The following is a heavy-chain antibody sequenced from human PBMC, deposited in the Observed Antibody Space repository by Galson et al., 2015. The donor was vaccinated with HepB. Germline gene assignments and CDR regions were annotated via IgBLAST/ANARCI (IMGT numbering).Heavy chain of an antibody. CDR2: ISAYNGNT. CDR1: GYTFTSYG. J-gene: IGHJ3*02. V-gene: IGHV1-18*01. D-gene: IGHD3-9*01. Sequence: SVKVSCKASGYTFTSYGISWVRQAPGQGLEWMGWISAYNGNTNYAQKLQGRVTMTTDTSTSTAYMELRSLRSDDTAVYYCARGPYYDILTGLANAFDIWGQGTMVTVSS. CDR3: ARGPYYDILTGLANAFDI.